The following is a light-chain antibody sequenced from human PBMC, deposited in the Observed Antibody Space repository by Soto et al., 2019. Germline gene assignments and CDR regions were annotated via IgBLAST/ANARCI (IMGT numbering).Light chain of an antibody. V-gene: IGLV2-11*01. CDR1: SSVVGGYDY. CDR3: CSYAGSYTYV. Sequence: QSALTQPRSVSGSPGQSVTISCTGTSSVVGGYDYVSWYQQHPGKAPQLMIYDVSERPSGVPDRFSGSKSGNTASLTISGLQAEDEADYYCCSYAGSYTYVFGTGTKSPS. CDR2: DVS. J-gene: IGLJ1*01.